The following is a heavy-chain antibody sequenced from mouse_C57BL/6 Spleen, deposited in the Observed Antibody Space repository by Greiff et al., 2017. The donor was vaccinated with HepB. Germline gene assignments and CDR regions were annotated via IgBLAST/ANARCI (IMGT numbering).Heavy chain of an antibody. V-gene: IGHV1-18*01. CDR3: AREGIYYDYGGAFLDY. Sequence: EVQLQQSGPELVKPGASVKIPCKASGYTFTDYNMDWVKQSHGKSLEWIGDINPNNGGTIYNQKFKGKATLTVDKSSSTAYMELRSLTSEDTAVYYCAREGIYYDYGGAFLDYWGQGTTLTVSS. J-gene: IGHJ2*01. CDR1: GYTFTDYN. CDR2: INPNNGGT. D-gene: IGHD2-4*01.